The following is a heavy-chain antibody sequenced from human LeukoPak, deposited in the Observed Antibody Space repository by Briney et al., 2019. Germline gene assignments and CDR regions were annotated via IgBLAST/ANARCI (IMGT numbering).Heavy chain of an antibody. J-gene: IGHJ4*02. CDR1: GGSFSGYY. Sequence: PSETLSLTCAVYGGSFSGYYWSWIRQPPGKGLEGIGEINHSGSTNYNPSLKSRVTISVDTSKNQFSLKLSAVAAADTAVYYCARGGLLRSCDYWGQGTLVTVSS. CDR2: INHSGST. V-gene: IGHV4-34*01. CDR3: ARGGLLRSCDY.